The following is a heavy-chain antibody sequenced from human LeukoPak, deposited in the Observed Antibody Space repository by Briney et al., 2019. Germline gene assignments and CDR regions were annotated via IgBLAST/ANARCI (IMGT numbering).Heavy chain of an antibody. D-gene: IGHD3-3*01. CDR2: IKLDGSEK. V-gene: IGHV3-7*03. CDR3: ARDQYDTWSRRGNFDS. CDR1: GFTFSDYY. J-gene: IGHJ4*02. Sequence: GGSLRLSCAASGFTFSDYYMSWVRQAPGKGLEWVANIKLDGSEKNYVDSVKGRFTISRDNTKNSLYLQMNSLRVEDTAVFYCARDQYDTWSRRGNFDSWGQGTLVIVSS.